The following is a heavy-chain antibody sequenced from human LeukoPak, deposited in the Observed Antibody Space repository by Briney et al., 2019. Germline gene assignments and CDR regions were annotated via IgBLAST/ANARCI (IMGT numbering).Heavy chain of an antibody. J-gene: IGHJ5*02. Sequence: SETLSLTCTVSGGSISSYYWSWIRQPPGKGLEWIGYIYYSGSTNYNPSLKSRVTISVDTSKNQFSLKLSSVIAADTAVYYCARLGYCSGGSCSDNWFDPWGQGTLVTVSP. D-gene: IGHD2-15*01. CDR2: IYYSGST. V-gene: IGHV4-59*01. CDR1: GGSISSYY. CDR3: ARLGYCSGGSCSDNWFDP.